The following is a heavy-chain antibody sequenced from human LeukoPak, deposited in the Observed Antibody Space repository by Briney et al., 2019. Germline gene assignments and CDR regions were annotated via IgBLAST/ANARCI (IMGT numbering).Heavy chain of an antibody. V-gene: IGHV3-30-3*01. CDR2: ISYDGSNK. Sequence: GSLRLSCAASGFTFSSYAMHWVRQAPGKGLEWVAVISYDGSNKYYADSVKGRFTISRDNSKNTLYLQMNSLRAEDTAVYYCAIPGDYDFDYWGQGTLVTVSS. D-gene: IGHD4-17*01. CDR1: GFTFSSYA. CDR3: AIPGDYDFDY. J-gene: IGHJ4*02.